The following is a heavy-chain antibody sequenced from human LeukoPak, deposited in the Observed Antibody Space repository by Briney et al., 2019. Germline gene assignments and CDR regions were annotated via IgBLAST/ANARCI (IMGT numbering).Heavy chain of an antibody. CDR3: VKVAQWQPWDAFDV. CDR1: GFTFSSYA. J-gene: IGHJ3*01. Sequence: GGSLRLSCAASGFTFSSYAMSWVRQAPGKGLEWVSAISGSGGTTHYADSVKGRFTISRDNSKNTLSLQMNSLRAEDTALYYCVKVAQWQPWDAFDVWGRGTMCTVSS. V-gene: IGHV3-23*01. CDR2: ISGSGGTT. D-gene: IGHD6-19*01.